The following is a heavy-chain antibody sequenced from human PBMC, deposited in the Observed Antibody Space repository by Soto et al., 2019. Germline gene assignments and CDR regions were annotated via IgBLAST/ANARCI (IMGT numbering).Heavy chain of an antibody. J-gene: IGHJ4*02. V-gene: IGHV4-39*01. Sequence: QLQLQELGPGLVKPSETLSLTCTVSGGSISSSSYYWGWIRQPPGKGLEWIGSIYYSGSTYYNPSLKSRVTISVDTSKNQFSLKLSSVTAADTAVYYCARLYSSGWFYDYWGQGTLVTVSS. CDR1: GGSISSSSYY. CDR3: ARLYSSGWFYDY. CDR2: IYYSGST. D-gene: IGHD6-19*01.